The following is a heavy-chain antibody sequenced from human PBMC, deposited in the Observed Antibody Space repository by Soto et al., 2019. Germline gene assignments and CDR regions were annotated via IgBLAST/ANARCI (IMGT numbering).Heavy chain of an antibody. J-gene: IGHJ6*02. CDR2: INHSGST. CDR1: GGSFSGYY. V-gene: IGHV4-34*01. D-gene: IGHD1-26*01. CDR3: ARGGIYWGGEYYYVKDV. Sequence: SETLSLTCAVYGGSFSGYYWSWIRQPPGKGLEWIGEINHSGSTNYNPSLKSRVTISVDTSKNQFSLKLSSVTAADTAVYYCARGGIYWGGEYYYVKDVWAQRTTVPVS.